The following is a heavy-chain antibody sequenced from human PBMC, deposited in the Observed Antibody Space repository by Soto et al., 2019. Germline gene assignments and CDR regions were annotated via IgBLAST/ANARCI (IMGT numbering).Heavy chain of an antibody. CDR2: IHYSGSI. CDR3: AREDDGGDRDYYGLDV. D-gene: IGHD2-21*02. Sequence: PSETLPLTCPFSGGSISYEYYHWTWIRQSPGKGLEWIGYIHYSGSIIYNPSFKSRVTISVDTSKNQFSLQLSSVTAADTAVYFCAREDDGGDRDYYGLDVWGQGTTVTVSS. J-gene: IGHJ6*02. V-gene: IGHV4-30-4*08. CDR1: GGSISYEYYH.